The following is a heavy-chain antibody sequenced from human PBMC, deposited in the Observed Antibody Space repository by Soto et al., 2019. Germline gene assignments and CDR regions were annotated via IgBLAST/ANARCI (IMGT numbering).Heavy chain of an antibody. Sequence: ASVKVSCKASGYTFTSYGISWVRQAPGQGLEWMGWISAYNGNTNYAQKLQGRVTMTTDTSTSTAYMELRSLRSDDTAVYYCARDPENIVVVPAAEGNWFDPWGQGTLVTVSS. J-gene: IGHJ5*02. CDR2: ISAYNGNT. D-gene: IGHD2-2*01. CDR3: ARDPENIVVVPAAEGNWFDP. V-gene: IGHV1-18*01. CDR1: GYTFTSYG.